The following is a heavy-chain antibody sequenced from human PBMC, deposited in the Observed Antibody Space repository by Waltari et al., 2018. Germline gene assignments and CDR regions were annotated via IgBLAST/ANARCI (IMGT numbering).Heavy chain of an antibody. J-gene: IGHJ4*02. Sequence: QVQLVESGGGLVKPGGSLRLSCAASGFTFSYYYMSWIRQATGKGLEWVSYISSSGSTIYYADSVKGRFTISRDNAKNSLYLQMNSLRAEDTAVYYCARDHQRSGYYFSPPDYWGQGTLVTVSS. CDR2: ISSSGSTI. CDR3: ARDHQRSGYYFSPPDY. V-gene: IGHV3-11*01. D-gene: IGHD3-22*01. CDR1: GFTFSYYY.